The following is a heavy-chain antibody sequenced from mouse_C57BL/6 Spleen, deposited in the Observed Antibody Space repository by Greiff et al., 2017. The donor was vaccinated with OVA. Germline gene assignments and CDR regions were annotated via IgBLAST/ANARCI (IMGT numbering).Heavy chain of an antibody. Sequence: VQLQQSGAELARPGASVKMSCKASGYTFTSYTMHWVKQRPGQGLEWIGYINPSSGYTKYNQKFKDKATLTADKSSSTAYMQLSSLTSEDSAVYYCTSSHDYAMDYWGQGTSVTVSS. CDR2: INPSSGYT. CDR1: GYTFTSYT. V-gene: IGHV1-4*01. CDR3: TSSHDYAMDY. J-gene: IGHJ4*01.